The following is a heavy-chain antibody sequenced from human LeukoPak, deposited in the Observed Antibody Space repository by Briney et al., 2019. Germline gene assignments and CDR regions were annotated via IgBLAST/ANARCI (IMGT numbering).Heavy chain of an antibody. J-gene: IGHJ4*02. Sequence: GGSLRLSCVASGFTFNSYAMYWVRQAPGKGLEWISGIFGSGGSAHYADSVKGRFTISGDNSKNTVYLQLDSLRVEDTAVYYCGKTTVGYSSGRYPGWPVDYWGQGVLVTVSS. V-gene: IGHV3-23*01. D-gene: IGHD2-15*01. CDR3: GKTTVGYSSGRYPGWPVDY. CDR2: IFGSGGSA. CDR1: GFTFNSYA.